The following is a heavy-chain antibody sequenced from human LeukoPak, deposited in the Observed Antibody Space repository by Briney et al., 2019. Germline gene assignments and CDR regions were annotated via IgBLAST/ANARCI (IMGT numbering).Heavy chain of an antibody. Sequence: PSETLSLTCTVSGGSISSYYWSWIRQPPGKGLEWTGYIYYSGSTNYNPSLKSRVTISVDTSKNQFSLKLSSVTAADTAVYYCARSYSSSSLGYYYYYMDVWGKGTTVTVSS. CDR1: GGSISSYY. J-gene: IGHJ6*03. D-gene: IGHD6-6*01. CDR3: ARSYSSSSLGYYYYYMDV. CDR2: IYYSGST. V-gene: IGHV4-59*01.